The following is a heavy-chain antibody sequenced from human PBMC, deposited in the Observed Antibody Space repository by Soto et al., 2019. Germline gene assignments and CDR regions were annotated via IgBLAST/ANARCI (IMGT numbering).Heavy chain of an antibody. J-gene: IGHJ4*02. V-gene: IGHV3-23*01. CDR3: ASTPTSLAARLSFDY. D-gene: IGHD6-6*01. Sequence: EVQLLESGGGLVQPGGSLRLSCAASGFTFSSYAMSWVRQAPGKGLEWVSAISGSGGSTYYADTVKGRFTISRDNSKNTLYLQMNSLRAEDTAVYYCASTPTSLAARLSFDYWGQGTLVTVSS. CDR2: ISGSGGST. CDR1: GFTFSSYA.